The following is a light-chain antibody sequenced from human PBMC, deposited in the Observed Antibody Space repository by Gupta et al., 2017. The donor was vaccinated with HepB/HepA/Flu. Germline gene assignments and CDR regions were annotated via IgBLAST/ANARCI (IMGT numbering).Light chain of an antibody. CDR3: KQYARIPWT. J-gene: IGKJ1*01. CDR1: QYVESDF. CDR2: GVS. Sequence: VLTQSPGPLSLSPGETATLACRPSQYVESDFLVWFQQRPGQTPRLLIYGVSTRATGVPDRFSGSGSGTDFTLTISRLEPEDFGVYYCKQYARIPWTFGQGTKVEI. V-gene: IGKV3-20*01.